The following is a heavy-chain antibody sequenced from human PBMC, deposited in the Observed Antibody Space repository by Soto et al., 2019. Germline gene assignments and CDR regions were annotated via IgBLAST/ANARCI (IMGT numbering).Heavy chain of an antibody. CDR1: GGSFSGYY. CDR3: ARLGTYGDYVSDY. J-gene: IGHJ4*02. Sequence: PSETLSLTCAVYGGSFSGYYWSWIRQPPGKGLEWIGEINHSGSTNYNPSLKSRVTISVDTSKNQFSLKLSSVTAADTAVYYCARLGTYGDYVSDYWGQGTLVTVSS. V-gene: IGHV4-34*01. D-gene: IGHD4-17*01. CDR2: INHSGST.